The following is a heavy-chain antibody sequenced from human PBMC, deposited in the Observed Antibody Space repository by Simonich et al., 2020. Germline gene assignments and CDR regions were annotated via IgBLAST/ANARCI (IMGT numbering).Heavy chain of an antibody. CDR1: GGSISSYY. D-gene: IGHD2-15*01. J-gene: IGHJ4*02. Sequence: QVQLQESGPGLVKPSETLSLTCTVSGGSISSYYLSWSRQPPGKGLEWIGYIYYSGSTNYNPSLKSRVTISVDTDKNQFSLKLSSVTAADTAVYYCARGGLYFDYWGQGTLVTVSS. CDR3: ARGGLYFDY. CDR2: IYYSGST. V-gene: IGHV4-59*01.